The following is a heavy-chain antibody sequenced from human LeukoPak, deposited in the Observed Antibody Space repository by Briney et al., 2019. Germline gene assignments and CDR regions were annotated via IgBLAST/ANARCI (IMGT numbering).Heavy chain of an antibody. V-gene: IGHV3-23*01. D-gene: IGHD5-24*01. Sequence: GGSLRLSCAASGFTLNSYAMNWVRQAPGKGLEWVSSISGTGGSVYYAVSVKGRFTISRDNAKNSLHLQMNSLRAEDTAIYYCTRVGYIDEGIDYWGQGTLVTVSS. CDR1: GFTLNSYA. CDR2: ISGTGGSV. J-gene: IGHJ4*02. CDR3: TRVGYIDEGIDY.